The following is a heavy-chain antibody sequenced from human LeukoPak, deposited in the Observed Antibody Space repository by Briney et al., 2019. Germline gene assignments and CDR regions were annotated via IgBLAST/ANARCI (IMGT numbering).Heavy chain of an antibody. CDR1: GFTFSTYS. Sequence: GGSLRLSCAASGFTFSTYSMNWVRQAPGKGLEWVSSISSSSTYIYYADSVRGRFTISRDNAKNSLYLQMNSLRAEDTAVYYCAREIAGDYWGQGTLVTVSS. CDR2: ISSSSTYI. J-gene: IGHJ4*02. V-gene: IGHV3-21*01. CDR3: AREIAGDY. D-gene: IGHD6-13*01.